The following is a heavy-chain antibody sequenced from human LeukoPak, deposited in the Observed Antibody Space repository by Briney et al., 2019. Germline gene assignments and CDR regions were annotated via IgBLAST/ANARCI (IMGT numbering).Heavy chain of an antibody. J-gene: IGHJ6*02. CDR3: ARDLTVTTPYYYYYYGMDV. Sequence: EPSETLSLTCTVSGGFISSSSYYWGWIRQPPGKGLEWIGSIYYSGSTYYNPSLKSRVTISVDTSKNQFSLKLSSVTAADTAVYYCARDLTVTTPYYYYYYGMDVWGQGTTVTVSS. V-gene: IGHV4-39*07. CDR2: IYYSGST. CDR1: GGFISSSSYY. D-gene: IGHD4-17*01.